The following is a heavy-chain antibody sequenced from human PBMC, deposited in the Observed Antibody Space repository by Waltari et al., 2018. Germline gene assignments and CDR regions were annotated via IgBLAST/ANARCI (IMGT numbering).Heavy chain of an antibody. J-gene: IGHJ4*02. CDR3: ATDRIVRATYWNFDY. Sequence: QVQLVQSGAEVKKPGASVKVSCKVSGYTLTELSMHWVRQAPGKGLEWMGGFDPEDSETIYAQKSQGSVTITEYTSTATGYMELSSLRSEDTAVYYCATDRIVRATYWNFDYWGQGTLVTVSS. CDR2: FDPEDSET. V-gene: IGHV1-24*01. D-gene: IGHD1-26*01. CDR1: GYTLTELS.